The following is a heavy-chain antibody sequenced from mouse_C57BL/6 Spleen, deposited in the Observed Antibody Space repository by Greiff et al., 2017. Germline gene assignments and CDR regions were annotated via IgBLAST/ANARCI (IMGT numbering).Heavy chain of an antibody. Sequence: QVQLQQSGPELVKPGASVKISCKASGYAFSSSWMNWVKQRPGKGLEWIGRIYPGDGDTNYNGKFKGKATLTADKSSSTAYMQLSSLTSEDSAVYFCARSYYSNYYSDYWGQGTTLTVSS. D-gene: IGHD2-5*01. J-gene: IGHJ2*01. V-gene: IGHV1-82*01. CDR1: GYAFSSSW. CDR3: ARSYYSNYYSDY. CDR2: IYPGDGDT.